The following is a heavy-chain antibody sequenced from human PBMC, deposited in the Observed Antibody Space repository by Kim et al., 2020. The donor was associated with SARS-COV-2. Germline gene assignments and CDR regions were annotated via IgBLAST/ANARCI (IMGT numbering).Heavy chain of an antibody. CDR2: INPNSGGT. CDR1: GYTFTGNY. V-gene: IGHV1-2*02. Sequence: ASVKVSCKASGYTFTGNYMHWVRQAPGQGLEWMGWINPNSGGTNYAQKFQGRVTMTRDTSISTAYMELSRLRSDDTAVYYCARVTSYCSGGSCYPPTNLDYCGQGTLVTVSS. CDR3: ARVTSYCSGGSCYPPTNLDY. J-gene: IGHJ4*02. D-gene: IGHD2-15*01.